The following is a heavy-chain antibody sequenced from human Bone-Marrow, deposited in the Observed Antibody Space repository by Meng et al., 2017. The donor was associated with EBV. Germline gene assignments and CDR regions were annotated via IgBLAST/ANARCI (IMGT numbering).Heavy chain of an antibody. J-gene: IGHJ4*02. V-gene: IGHV1-69*01. CDR3: ARESGRGYTPDY. Sequence: QVQGVQSGPEVKKPGSSVKVSCKASGGAFRRSAISWVRPAPGQGLEWMGGFLPILGAPNYAETFQDRVTITADESTSTAYMELSSLRPDDTAVYYCARESGRGYTPDYWGQGTLVTVSS. CDR1: GGAFRRSA. CDR2: FLPILGAP. D-gene: IGHD3-10*01.